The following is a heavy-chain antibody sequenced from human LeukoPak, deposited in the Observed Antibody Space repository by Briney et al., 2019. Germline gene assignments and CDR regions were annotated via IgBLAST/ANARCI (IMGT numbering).Heavy chain of an antibody. CDR1: GFTFSSYA. CDR2: ISGSGGST. V-gene: IGHV3-23*01. D-gene: IGHD3-3*01. CDR3: AKHLTIFGVLRSGFDY. Sequence: GGSLRLSCAASGFTFSSYAMSWVRQAPGKGLEWVSAISGSGGSTYYADSVKGRFTISRDNSKNTLYLQMNSLRAEDTAVYYCAKHLTIFGVLRSGFDYWGQGTLVTVSS. J-gene: IGHJ4*02.